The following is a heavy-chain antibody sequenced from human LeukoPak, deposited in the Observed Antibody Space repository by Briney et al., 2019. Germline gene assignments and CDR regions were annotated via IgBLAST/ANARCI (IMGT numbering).Heavy chain of an antibody. CDR2: IGTKGET. J-gene: IGHJ2*01. V-gene: IGHV3-13*01. D-gene: IGHD4-17*01. CDR1: GLSFSSYD. CDR3: AREMSDTVTWGWYFDL. Sequence: GGFLRLSCAASGLSFSSYDMHWVRQATGKGLEWVSAIGTKGETYFSDSVRGRVTISRENGKNSLYLQMSSLRAGDTAVYNCAREMSDTVTWGWYFDLWGRGTLVTVSS.